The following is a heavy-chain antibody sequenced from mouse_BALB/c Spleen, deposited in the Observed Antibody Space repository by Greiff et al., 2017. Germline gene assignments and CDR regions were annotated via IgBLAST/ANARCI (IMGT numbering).Heavy chain of an antibody. CDR3: AYDYAYAMDY. V-gene: IGHV14-3*02. D-gene: IGHD2-4*01. CDR1: GFNIKDTY. Sequence: EVQLQQSGAELVKPGASVKLSCTASGFNIKDTYMHWVKQRPEQGLEWIGRIDPANGNTKYDPKFQGKASITADTSSNTAYLQLSSLTSEDTAVYYCAYDYAYAMDYWGQGTSVTVSS. J-gene: IGHJ4*01. CDR2: IDPANGNT.